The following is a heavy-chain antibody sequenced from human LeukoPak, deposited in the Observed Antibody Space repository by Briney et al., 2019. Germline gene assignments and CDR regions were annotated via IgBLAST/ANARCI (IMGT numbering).Heavy chain of an antibody. CDR2: IYPGDSDT. Sequence: GESPKISCKGSGYSFTSYWIGWVRQMPGKGLEWMGIIYPGDSDTRYSPSFQGQVTISADKSISTAYLQWSSLKASDTAMYYCARGGDGAYCGGDCYANWFDPWGQGTLVTVSS. CDR3: ARGGDGAYCGGDCYANWFDP. V-gene: IGHV5-51*01. J-gene: IGHJ5*02. CDR1: GYSFTSYW. D-gene: IGHD2-21*02.